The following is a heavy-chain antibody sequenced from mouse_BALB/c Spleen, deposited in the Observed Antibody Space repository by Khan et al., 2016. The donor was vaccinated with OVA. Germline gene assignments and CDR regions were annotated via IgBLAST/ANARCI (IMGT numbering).Heavy chain of an antibody. CDR1: GHTFTKYG. Sequence: QIQFVQSGPELKKPGETVKISCKASGHTFTKYGMNWVKQAPGKGLKWMGWINTYTGEPTYADDFNGLFAFSLETSASTAYLHIKNLKNEDTATYFCARPPNFSYVMSNWGQGTSVTVSS. D-gene: IGHD4-1*02. CDR2: INTYTGEP. V-gene: IGHV9-3-1*01. J-gene: IGHJ4*01. CDR3: ARPPNFSYVMSN.